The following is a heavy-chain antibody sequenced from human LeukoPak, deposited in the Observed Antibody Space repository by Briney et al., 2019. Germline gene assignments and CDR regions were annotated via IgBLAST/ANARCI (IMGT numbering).Heavy chain of an antibody. Sequence: GGSLRLSCAASGFTFSDYYMSWIRQAPGKGLDGVSYISSSGSTIYYAASVKGRFTISRDNAKNSLYLQMNSLRAEDTAVYYCARVSRNWGPSSWSFDLWGRGTLVTVSS. CDR3: ARVSRNWGPSSWSFDL. D-gene: IGHD7-27*01. J-gene: IGHJ2*01. CDR2: ISSSGSTI. CDR1: GFTFSDYY. V-gene: IGHV3-11*01.